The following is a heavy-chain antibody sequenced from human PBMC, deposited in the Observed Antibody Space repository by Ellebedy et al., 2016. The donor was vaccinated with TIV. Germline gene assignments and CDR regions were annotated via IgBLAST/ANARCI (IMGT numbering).Heavy chain of an antibody. CDR1: GFTFSNFG. D-gene: IGHD5-18*01. J-gene: IGHJ4*02. CDR2: ISYDGSDK. CDR3: AKDKGGYSFFFDY. Sequence: GESLKISCAASGFTFSNFGMYWVRQAPGKGLEWVAFISYDGSDKYYVDSVKGRFTISRDNSKNTLYLQMSSLRTEDTAVYYCAKDKGGYSFFFDYWGQGRLVTVSS. V-gene: IGHV3-30*18.